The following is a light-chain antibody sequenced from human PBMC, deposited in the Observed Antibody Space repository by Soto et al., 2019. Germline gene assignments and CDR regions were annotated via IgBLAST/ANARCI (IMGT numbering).Light chain of an antibody. J-gene: IGKJ5*01. V-gene: IGKV3-15*01. CDR3: QQHSNWIT. CDR2: GAS. Sequence: MTQSPATLSVSPGERATLSFWASQSVSSSLAWYQQKPGQAPRLLIYGASTRATGIPARFSGSGSGTEFTLTISSLQFEDSAVYHCQQHSNWITFGQGTRLEIK. CDR1: QSVSSS.